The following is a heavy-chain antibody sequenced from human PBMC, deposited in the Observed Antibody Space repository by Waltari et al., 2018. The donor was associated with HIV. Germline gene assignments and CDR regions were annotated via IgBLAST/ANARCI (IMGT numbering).Heavy chain of an antibody. J-gene: IGHJ6*04. V-gene: IGHV3-30*01. D-gene: IGHD3-22*01. CDR1: GFMFSGSV. Sequence: QVQLVESGGGVVRPGGALRLSCSASGFMFSGSVLDGVRQAPGKGLEWVAATSFDGTNNYYAHSVKGRFTISRDNIKNILHLQMNSLKIEDMAVYYCAKDRSGSLHYFYYYGMDVWGKGTTVAVSS. CDR3: AKDRSGSLHYFYYYGMDV. CDR2: TSFDGTNN.